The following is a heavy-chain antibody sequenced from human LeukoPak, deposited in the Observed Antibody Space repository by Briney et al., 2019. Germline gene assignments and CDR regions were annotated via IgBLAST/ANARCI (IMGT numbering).Heavy chain of an antibody. V-gene: IGHV1-69*01. J-gene: IGHJ3*02. D-gene: IGHD3-22*01. CDR3: ARPGPNYYDGEDAFDI. Sequence: SVKVSCKASGGTFSSYAISWVRQAPGQGLEWMGGIIPIFGTANYAQKFQGRVTITADESTSTAYMELSSLRSEDTAMYYCARPGPNYYDGEDAFDIWGQGTMVTVSS. CDR2: IIPIFGTA. CDR1: GGTFSSYA.